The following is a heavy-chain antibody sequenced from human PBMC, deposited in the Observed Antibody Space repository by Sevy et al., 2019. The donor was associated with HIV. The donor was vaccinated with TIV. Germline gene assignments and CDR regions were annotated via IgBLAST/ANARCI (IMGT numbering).Heavy chain of an antibody. Sequence: GGSLRLSCAASEFIFTGYWMNWVRQAPGKGLEWVANIDQDGSDKRYVDSVRGQFTISRDNANNFLYLQMSSLRADDTAVYYCARAGGWGNINHSNQILDIWGHGTKVTVSS. D-gene: IGHD3-16*01. CDR2: IDQDGSDK. CDR3: ARAGGWGNINHSNQILDI. J-gene: IGHJ3*02. CDR1: EFIFTGYW. V-gene: IGHV3-7*01.